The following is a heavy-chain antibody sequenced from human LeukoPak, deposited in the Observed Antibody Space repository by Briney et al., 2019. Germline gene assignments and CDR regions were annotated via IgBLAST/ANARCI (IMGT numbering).Heavy chain of an antibody. CDR3: ARDRQQLVQAAYYYMDV. D-gene: IGHD6-13*01. J-gene: IGHJ6*03. CDR1: GYTFTSYG. CDR2: ISAYNGNT. Sequence: GASVKVSCKASGYTFTSYGISWVRQAPGQGLEWMGWISAYNGNTNYAQKLQGRVTMTTDTSTSTAYMELRSLRSDDTAVYYCARDRQQLVQAAYYYMDVWGKGTMVTVSS. V-gene: IGHV1-18*01.